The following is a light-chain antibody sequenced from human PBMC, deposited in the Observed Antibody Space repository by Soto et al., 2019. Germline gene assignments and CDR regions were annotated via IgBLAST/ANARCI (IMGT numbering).Light chain of an antibody. CDR1: QSVSSSY. CDR2: DAS. CDR3: QQYGSSLYT. V-gene: IGKV3-20*01. J-gene: IGKJ2*01. Sequence: EIVLTQSPGTLSLSPGERATLSCRASQSVSSSYFAWYQQKPGQAPRLLIYDASSRATGIPDRFSGSGSGTDFTLTISRLEPEEFAVYYCQQYGSSLYTFGQGTKLEIK.